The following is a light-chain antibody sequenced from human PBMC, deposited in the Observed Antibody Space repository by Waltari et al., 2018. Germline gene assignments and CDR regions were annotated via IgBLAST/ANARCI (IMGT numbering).Light chain of an antibody. Sequence: DIQMTQFPSTLSASVGDRVTITCRASQSIGDWMAWYQQETGKAPKLLIYRASTLQSGVPSRFSGSGSGTEFTLTISSLQPDDFATYYCQQYNSYSWTFGQGTKVEIK. CDR3: QQYNSYSWT. J-gene: IGKJ1*01. CDR2: RAS. CDR1: QSIGDW. V-gene: IGKV1-5*03.